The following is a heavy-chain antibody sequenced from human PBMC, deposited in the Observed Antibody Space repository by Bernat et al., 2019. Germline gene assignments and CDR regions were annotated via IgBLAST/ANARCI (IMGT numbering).Heavy chain of an antibody. D-gene: IGHD4-4*01. CDR1: GFTFSDFS. J-gene: IGHJ5*02. CDR3: AGDPADSLTRNWFDP. V-gene: IGHV3-21*05. CDR2: ISRISSHI. Sequence: EMQLVESGGGLVKPGGSLRLSCTASGFTFSDFSMNWVRQAPGKGLDWLSYISRISSHISYADSVKGRFTIARDNAKSTLYLQMNSLGADDTAVYYCAGDPADSLTRNWFDPWGQGTLVTVSS.